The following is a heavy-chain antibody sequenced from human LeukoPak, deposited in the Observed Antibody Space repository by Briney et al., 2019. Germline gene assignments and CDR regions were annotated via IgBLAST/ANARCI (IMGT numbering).Heavy chain of an antibody. V-gene: IGHV1-69*04. J-gene: IGHJ4*02. Sequence: GASVKVSCKASGGTFSSYAIIWVRQAPGQGLEWMGRIIPILGIANYAQKFQGRVTITADKSTSTAYMELSSLRSEDTAVYYCARLPDYDFWSGYHPPYYFDYWGQGTLVTVSS. CDR2: IIPILGIA. D-gene: IGHD3-3*01. CDR1: GGTFSSYA. CDR3: ARLPDYDFWSGYHPPYYFDY.